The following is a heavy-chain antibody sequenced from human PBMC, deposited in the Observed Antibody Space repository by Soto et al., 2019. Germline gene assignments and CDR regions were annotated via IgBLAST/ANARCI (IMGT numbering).Heavy chain of an antibody. CDR3: VKAQERSAQYFAVVITAFDF. J-gene: IGHJ3*01. CDR2: ISHDGNSH. CDR1: GFSFSNYG. V-gene: IGHV3-30*18. Sequence: GSLRLSCEGSGFSFSNYGIHWVGEAPGKGLEWVAVISHDGNSHHLADSVRGRFTISRDNSKNTVFLHMTSLRREDSAVYHCVKAQERSAQYFAVVITAFDFWGQGTMVTVS. D-gene: IGHD3-22*01.